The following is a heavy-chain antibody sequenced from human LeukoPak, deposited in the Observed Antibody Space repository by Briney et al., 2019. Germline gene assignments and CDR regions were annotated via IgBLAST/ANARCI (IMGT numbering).Heavy chain of an antibody. J-gene: IGHJ4*02. CDR3: ARLRSGYYLDY. CDR1: GGSISSYY. D-gene: IGHD3-22*01. CDR2: IYYSGST. V-gene: IGHV4-59*08. Sequence: TASETLSLTCTVSGGSISSYYWSWIRQPPGKGLEWIGYIYYSGSTNYNPSLKSRVTISVDTSKNQFSLKLSSVTAADTAVYYCARLRSGYYLDYWGQGTLVTVSS.